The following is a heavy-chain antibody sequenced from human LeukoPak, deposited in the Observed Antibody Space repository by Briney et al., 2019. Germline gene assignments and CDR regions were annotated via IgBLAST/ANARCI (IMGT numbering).Heavy chain of an antibody. D-gene: IGHD3-22*01. CDR2: IYYSGST. Sequence: SETLSLTCTVSGGSISSSSYYWGWIRQPPGKGLGWIGSIYYSGSTYYNPSLKSRVTLSVDTSKNQFSLKLSSVTAADTAVYYCAAYSSGYYYFDFWGQGTLVTVSS. CDR3: AAYSSGYYYFDF. J-gene: IGHJ4*02. V-gene: IGHV4-39*01. CDR1: GGSISSSSYY.